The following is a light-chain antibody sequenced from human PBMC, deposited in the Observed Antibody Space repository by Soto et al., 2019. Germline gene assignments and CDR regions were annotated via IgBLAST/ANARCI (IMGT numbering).Light chain of an antibody. CDR3: QLRSNWPLT. CDR1: QSVDSY. J-gene: IGKJ3*01. CDR2: DAS. V-gene: IGKV3-11*01. Sequence: EIVLTQSPATLSLSPGERATLSCRASQSVDSYLAWYQQTPGQAPRLLIYDASNRATGIPARFSGSGSGTDFTLTISSLEPEDFAVYYCQLRSNWPLTFGPGTKVDIK.